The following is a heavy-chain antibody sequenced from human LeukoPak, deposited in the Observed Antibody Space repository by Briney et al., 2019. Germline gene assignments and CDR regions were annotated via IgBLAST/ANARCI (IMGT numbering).Heavy chain of an antibody. D-gene: IGHD2-2*01. CDR2: INPNSGGT. CDR3: ARDFDYQLLQNWFDP. V-gene: IGHV1-2*02. J-gene: IGHJ5*02. Sequence: ASVKVSCKASGYTFTGYYMHWVRQAPGRGLEWMGWINPNSGGTNYAQKFQGRVTMTRDTSISTAYMELSRLRSDDTAVYYCARDFDYQLLQNWFDPWGQGTLVTVSS. CDR1: GYTFTGYY.